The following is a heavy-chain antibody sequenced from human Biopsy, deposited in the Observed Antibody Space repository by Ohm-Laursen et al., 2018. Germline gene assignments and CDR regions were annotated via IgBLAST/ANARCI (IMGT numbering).Heavy chain of an antibody. CDR2: IKQDGSED. CDR1: GFTFSSYE. J-gene: IGHJ6*02. D-gene: IGHD6-19*01. Sequence: GSLRLSCTASGFTFSSYEMNWVRQAPGKGLEWVAMIKQDGSEDYYVDSVKGRFTISRDNAQKSLVLQLNSLRAEDTAVYYCVRGLSMDVWGQGTPVTVSS. CDR3: VRGLSMDV. V-gene: IGHV3-7*01.